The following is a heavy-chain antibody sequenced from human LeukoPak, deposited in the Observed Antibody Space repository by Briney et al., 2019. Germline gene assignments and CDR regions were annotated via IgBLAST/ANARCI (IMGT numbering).Heavy chain of an antibody. CDR1: GGSISSYY. D-gene: IGHD2-21*01. CDR3: AGREGGYLGY. J-gene: IGHJ4*02. V-gene: IGHV4-59*08. CDR2: IYYSGST. Sequence: SETLSLTCTVSGGSISSYYWSWIRQPPGKGLEWIGYIYYSGSTNYNPSLKSRVTISVDTSKNQFSLKLSSVAAADTAVYYCAGREGGYLGYWGQGTLVTVSS.